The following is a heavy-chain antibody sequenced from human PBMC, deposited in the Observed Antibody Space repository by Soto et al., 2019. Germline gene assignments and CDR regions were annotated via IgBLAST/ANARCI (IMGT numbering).Heavy chain of an antibody. CDR2: ISYDGSNK. Sequence: QVQLVESGGGVVQPGRSLRLSCAASGFTFSSYGMHWVRQAPGKGLEWVAVISYDGSNKYYADSVKGRFTISRDKSKNTLYLQMNSLRAEDTAVYYCAKVDSSVHPDAFDIWGQGTMVTVSS. CDR3: AKVDSSVHPDAFDI. CDR1: GFTFSSYG. V-gene: IGHV3-30*18. J-gene: IGHJ3*02. D-gene: IGHD3-22*01.